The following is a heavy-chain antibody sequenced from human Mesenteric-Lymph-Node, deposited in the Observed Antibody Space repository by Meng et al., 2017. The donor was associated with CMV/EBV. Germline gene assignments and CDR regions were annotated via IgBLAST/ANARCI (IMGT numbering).Heavy chain of an antibody. V-gene: IGHV1-8*01. CDR3: ARASGDQLLLSDI. Sequence: ASVKVSCKASGYTFTSYDINWVRQATGQGLEWMGWMNPNSGDTGYTQKFQGRIAMTRSTSISTACMELSSLRSEDTAVYYCARASGDQLLLSDIWGQGTMVTVSS. CDR1: GYTFTSYD. D-gene: IGHD2-2*01. CDR2: MNPNSGDT. J-gene: IGHJ3*02.